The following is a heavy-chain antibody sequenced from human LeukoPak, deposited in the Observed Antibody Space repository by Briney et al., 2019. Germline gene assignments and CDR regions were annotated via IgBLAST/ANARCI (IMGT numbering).Heavy chain of an antibody. CDR1: GFTFNTYH. J-gene: IGHJ4*02. CDR2: IRYDGSDN. CDR3: VKDYRSGSYMGHFGS. V-gene: IGHV3-30*02. Sequence: AGTLSFSCAASGFTFNTYHMHRLRHAPGSGLEGLAFIRYDGSDNYYLDSVEGRFTISRDNSKNTLYLQMNSPRDKDSDYYPCVKDYRSGSYMGHFGSWGQGTLVTVCS. D-gene: IGHD6-19*01.